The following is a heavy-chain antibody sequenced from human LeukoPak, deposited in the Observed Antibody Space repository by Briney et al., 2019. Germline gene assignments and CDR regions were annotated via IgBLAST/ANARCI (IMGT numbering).Heavy chain of an antibody. J-gene: IGHJ4*02. CDR3: ARGIADPYSFDS. V-gene: IGHV4-4*07. Sequence: SETLSLTCTVSGGSINFYYWSWIRQPAGKGLEWIGRIYSTGSTNYSPSLKSRVTMSVGKSKNQFSLNLSSVTAADAAVYYCARGIADPYSFDSWGQGTLVTVSS. CDR1: GGSINFYY. CDR2: IYSTGST. D-gene: IGHD6-13*01.